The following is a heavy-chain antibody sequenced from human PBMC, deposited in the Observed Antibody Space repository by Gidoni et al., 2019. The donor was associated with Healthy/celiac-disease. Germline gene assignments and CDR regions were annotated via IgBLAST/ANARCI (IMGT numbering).Heavy chain of an antibody. CDR3: ARVRWFGVVA. J-gene: IGHJ5*02. Sequence: QLQLHESGPGLVKPSQTLSLTCTVSGGSISSGDSYWRWIRQPPGKGLEWIGYIYYSGSTYYNPSHKSRVTMSVDTTKNQVSLKLSYVTAADTAVYYCARVRWFGVVAWGQGTMVTVSS. V-gene: IGHV4-30-4*01. CDR1: GGSISSGDSY. D-gene: IGHD3-10*01. CDR2: IYYSGST.